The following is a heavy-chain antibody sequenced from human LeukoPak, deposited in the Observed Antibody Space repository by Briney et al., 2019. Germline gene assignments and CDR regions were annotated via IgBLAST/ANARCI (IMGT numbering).Heavy chain of an antibody. J-gene: IGHJ4*02. D-gene: IGHD3-22*01. CDR1: GFTFSDYY. CDR2: ISTSAGTI. V-gene: IGHV3-11*01. CDR3: ARDAIDSSGFDFDY. Sequence: GESPRLSCAASGFTFSDYYMTWIRQAPGKGLEWISYISTSAGTIYYADSVKGRFTISRDNAKNSLYLQMNSLRAEDTAVYYCARDAIDSSGFDFDYWGQGTLVTVSS.